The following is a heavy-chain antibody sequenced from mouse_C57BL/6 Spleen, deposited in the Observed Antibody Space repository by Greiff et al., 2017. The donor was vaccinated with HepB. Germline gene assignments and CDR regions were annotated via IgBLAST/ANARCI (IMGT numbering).Heavy chain of an antibody. CDR3: ARSGGLRGAMDY. Sequence: QVQLQQPGAELVMPGASVKLSCKASGYTFTSYWMHWVKQRPGQGLEWIGEIDPSDSYTNYNQKFKGKSTLTVDKSSSTAYMQLSSLTSEDSAVYDCARSGGLRGAMDYWGQGTSVTVSS. CDR2: IDPSDSYT. CDR1: GYTFTSYW. D-gene: IGHD2-4*01. J-gene: IGHJ4*01. V-gene: IGHV1-69*01.